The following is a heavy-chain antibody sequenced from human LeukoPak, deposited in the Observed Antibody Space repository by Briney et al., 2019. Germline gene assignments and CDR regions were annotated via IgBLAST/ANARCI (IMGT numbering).Heavy chain of an antibody. Sequence: WETLSLTCTVSGCSISSNTIFWVCLRRPPGKGLVWLGSIRYSGSTYYNPSLKSRVTISVDTSKHQFSLNLSSLTAADTAVYYCAREEEGNYSDYFDYWGQGTLVTVSS. CDR2: IRYSGST. V-gene: IGHV4-39*02. CDR1: GCSISSNTIF. CDR3: AREEEGNYSDYFDY. D-gene: IGHD1-7*01. J-gene: IGHJ4*02.